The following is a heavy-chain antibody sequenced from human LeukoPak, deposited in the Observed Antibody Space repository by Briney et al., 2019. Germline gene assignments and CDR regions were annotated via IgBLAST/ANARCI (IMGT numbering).Heavy chain of an antibody. CDR2: IKSKTDGGTT. Sequence: GGSLRLSCAASGFTFSNAWMSWVRRAPGKGLEWVGRIKSKTDGGTTDYAAPVKGRFTISRDDSKNTLYLQMNSLKTEDTAVYYCTHHADGGNSGTDYWGQGTLVTVSS. D-gene: IGHD4-23*01. V-gene: IGHV3-15*01. CDR3: THHADGGNSGTDY. J-gene: IGHJ4*02. CDR1: GFTFSNAW.